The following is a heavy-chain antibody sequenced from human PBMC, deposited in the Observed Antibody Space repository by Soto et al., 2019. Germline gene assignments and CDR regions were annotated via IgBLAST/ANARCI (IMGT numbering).Heavy chain of an antibody. D-gene: IGHD3-3*02. Sequence: SETLSLTCTVSGAFISGYHWSWFRQPPGKGLECLGYISYSGSTNYNPSLKSRVTMSIDTSKNQLSLKLNSVTAADTAVYYCARGFSIDWYTYYFDYWGQGPLVT. CDR3: ARGFSIDWYTYYFDY. CDR1: GAFISGYH. J-gene: IGHJ4*02. CDR2: ISYSGST. V-gene: IGHV4-59*08.